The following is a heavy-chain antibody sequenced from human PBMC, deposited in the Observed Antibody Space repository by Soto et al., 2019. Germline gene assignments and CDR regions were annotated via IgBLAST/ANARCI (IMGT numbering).Heavy chain of an antibody. J-gene: IGHJ4*02. D-gene: IGHD4-4*01. V-gene: IGHV4-39*01. CDR1: GGSISSRTFW. CDR3: ARHPRDDYNYGGSGIFDY. CDR2: MYYSGSS. Sequence: SETLSLTCSASGGSISSRTFWWAWIRQPPGKGLEWIGDMYYSGSSYSSPSLKSRVTLSVDTSKNQLSLKLNSVTAADTAVYYCARHPRDDYNYGGSGIFDYWGQGTLVTVSS.